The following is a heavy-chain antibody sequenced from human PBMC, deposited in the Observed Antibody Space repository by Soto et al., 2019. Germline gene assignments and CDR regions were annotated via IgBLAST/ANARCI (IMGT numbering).Heavy chain of an antibody. CDR3: ARGPNYGDYAIDY. Sequence: QVQLVESGGGVVQPGRSLRLSCAASGFSCKSHGMHWVRQAPGKGLEWVALIWYDGSNKYHEDSVKGRFTISRDNSESTLHLQMNSLRAEDTAIYYCARGPNYGDYAIDYWGRGTLVTVSS. CDR1: GFSCKSHG. V-gene: IGHV3-33*01. CDR2: IWYDGSNK. J-gene: IGHJ4*02. D-gene: IGHD4-17*01.